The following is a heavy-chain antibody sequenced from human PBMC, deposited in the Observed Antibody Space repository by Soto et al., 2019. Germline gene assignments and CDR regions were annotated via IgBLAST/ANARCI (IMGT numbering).Heavy chain of an antibody. CDR1: GGSVSTYY. J-gene: IGHJ3*02. V-gene: IGHV4-59*02. CDR2: IYYSGST. Sequence: SETLSLTCTVSGGSVSTYYWSWIRQPPGKGLEWIAYIYYSGSTSYNPSLKSRVTISLDTSKNQFSLKLSSVTAADTAVYYCAWTYDDSGPNSGGYGFDIWGPGTMV. D-gene: IGHD3-22*01. CDR3: AWTYDDSGPNSGGYGFDI.